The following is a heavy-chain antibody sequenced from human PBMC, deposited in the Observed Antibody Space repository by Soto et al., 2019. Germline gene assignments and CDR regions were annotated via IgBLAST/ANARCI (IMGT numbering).Heavy chain of an antibody. CDR2: IYYSGST. D-gene: IGHD4-17*01. Sequence: SQTLSLTCTVSGGSISSSSYYWGWIRQPPGKGLEWIGSIYYSGSTYYNPSLKSRVTISVDTSKNQFSLKLSSVTAADTAVYYCARYSYGDPREVDYWGQGTLVTVSS. CDR1: GGSISSSSYY. J-gene: IGHJ4*02. V-gene: IGHV4-39*01. CDR3: ARYSYGDPREVDY.